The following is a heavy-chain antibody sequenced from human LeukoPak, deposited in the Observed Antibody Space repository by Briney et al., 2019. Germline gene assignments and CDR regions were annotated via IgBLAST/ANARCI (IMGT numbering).Heavy chain of an antibody. Sequence: GGSLRLSCAASGFTFSSYSMNWVRQAPGKGLEWVAVISYDGSNKYYADSVKGRFTISRDNSKNTLYLQMNSLRAEDTAVYYCAKDQLGALDYWGQGTLVTVSS. D-gene: IGHD1-26*01. V-gene: IGHV3-30*18. CDR3: AKDQLGALDY. J-gene: IGHJ4*02. CDR1: GFTFSSYS. CDR2: ISYDGSNK.